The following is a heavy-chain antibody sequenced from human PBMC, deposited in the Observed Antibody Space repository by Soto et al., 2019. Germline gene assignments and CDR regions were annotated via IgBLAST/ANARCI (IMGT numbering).Heavy chain of an antibody. CDR3: ARSHGSSTSLELYYYYYYGMDV. CDR1: GGTFSSYA. V-gene: IGHV1-69*01. D-gene: IGHD2-2*01. J-gene: IGHJ6*02. CDR2: IIPISGTA. Sequence: QVQLVQSGAEVKKPGSSVKVSCKASGGTFSSYAISWVRQAPGQGLEWMGGIIPISGTANYAQKFQGRDTITADESTSTAYMELSSLRSEDTAVYYCARSHGSSTSLELYYYYYYGMDVWGQGTTVTVSS.